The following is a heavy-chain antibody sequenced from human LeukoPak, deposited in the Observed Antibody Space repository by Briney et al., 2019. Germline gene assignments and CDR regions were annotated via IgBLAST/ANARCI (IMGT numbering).Heavy chain of an antibody. J-gene: IGHJ4*02. CDR3: ARVLGDDYGDYGRHFDY. V-gene: IGHV3-20*04. CDR2: INWNGGST. D-gene: IGHD4-17*01. Sequence: GGSLRLSCAASGFTFDDYGMSWVRQAPGKGLEWVSGINWNGGSTGYADSVKGRFTISRDNAKNSLYLQMNSLRAEDTALYYCARVLGDDYGDYGRHFDYWGQGTLVTVSS. CDR1: GFTFDDYG.